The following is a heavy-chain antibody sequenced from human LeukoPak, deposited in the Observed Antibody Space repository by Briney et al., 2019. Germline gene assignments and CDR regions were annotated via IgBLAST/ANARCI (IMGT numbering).Heavy chain of an antibody. J-gene: IGHJ4*02. CDR1: GFTFSSYW. CDR2: IKQDGSEK. CDR3: ARESGHDGDPLDY. V-gene: IGHV3-7*01. Sequence: GGSLRLSCAASGFTFSSYWMSWVRQAPGKGLEWVANIKQDGSEKYYVDSVKGRFTISRDNAKNSLYLQMNSLRAEDTAVYYCARESGHDGDPLDYWGQGTLVTVSS. D-gene: IGHD5-12*01.